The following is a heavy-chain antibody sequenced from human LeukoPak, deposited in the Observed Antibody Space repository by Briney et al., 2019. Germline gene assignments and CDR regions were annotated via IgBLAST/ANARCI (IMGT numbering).Heavy chain of an antibody. V-gene: IGHV4-59*01. CDR1: VGSISSYY. J-gene: IGHJ5*02. CDR3: ARDLGGVTWFDP. Sequence: SETLSLTCTVSVGSISSYYWSWIRQPPGKGLEWIGYIYYSGSTNYNPSLKSRVTISVDTSKNQFSLKLSSVTAADTAVYYCARDLGGVTWFDPWGQGTLVTVSS. D-gene: IGHD1-26*01. CDR2: IYYSGST.